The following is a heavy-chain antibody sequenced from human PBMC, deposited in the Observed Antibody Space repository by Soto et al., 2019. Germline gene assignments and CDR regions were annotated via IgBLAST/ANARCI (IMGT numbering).Heavy chain of an antibody. Sequence: QVQLQESGPGLVKPSETLSLTCTVSGGSISSYYWSWIRQPPGKGLEWIGYIYYSGSTNYNPSLVAGVTIAVDTSKNQVSLKLGSVTAEDTAVYYWAGGCLRLGELSVWGQGTTVTVSS. J-gene: IGHJ6*02. CDR2: IYYSGST. CDR3: AGGCLRLGELSV. V-gene: IGHV4-59*01. D-gene: IGHD3-16*01. CDR1: GGSISSYY.